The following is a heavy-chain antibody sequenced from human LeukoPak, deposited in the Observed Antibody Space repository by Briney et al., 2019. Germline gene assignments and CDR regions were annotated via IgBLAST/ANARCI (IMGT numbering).Heavy chain of an antibody. CDR3: ARDIRPGYYYYYMDV. CDR1: GYTFTDYY. J-gene: IGHJ6*03. V-gene: IGHV1-2*02. CDR2: INPNSGGT. Sequence: SVKVSCKASGYTFTDYYIHWVRQAPGQGLEWMGWINPNSGGTNYAQKFQGRVTMTRDTSISTAYMELSRLRSDDTAVYYCARDIRPGYYYYYMDVWGKGTTVTVSS.